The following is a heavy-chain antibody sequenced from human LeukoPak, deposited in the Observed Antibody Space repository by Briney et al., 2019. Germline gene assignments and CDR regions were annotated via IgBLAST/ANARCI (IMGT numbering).Heavy chain of an antibody. Sequence: GESLKISCKGSGYSFTSYWIGWVRQMPGKSLEWMGIFYPRYSDTRYSPPFQGQVTISADKSISTADLQWSSLKASDSAMYYCARHAPLVRGVIYYFDHWGQGTLVTVSS. CDR2: FYPRYSDT. CDR1: GYSFTSYW. J-gene: IGHJ4*02. V-gene: IGHV5-51*01. CDR3: ARHAPLVRGVIYYFDH. D-gene: IGHD3-10*01.